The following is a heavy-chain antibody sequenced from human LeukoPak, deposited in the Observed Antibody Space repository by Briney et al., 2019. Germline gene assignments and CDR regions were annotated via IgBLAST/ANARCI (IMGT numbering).Heavy chain of an antibody. V-gene: IGHV3-30*02. Sequence: PGGSLRLSCAASGFTFSSYGMHWVRQAPGKGLEWVAFISFDGSNKYYADSTKGRFTISRDNSKNTLYLQINSLRAEDTAVYYCAKGPQYYYDSSGEVDYWGQGTLVTVSP. CDR3: AKGPQYYYDSSGEVDY. D-gene: IGHD3-22*01. CDR2: ISFDGSNK. CDR1: GFTFSSYG. J-gene: IGHJ4*02.